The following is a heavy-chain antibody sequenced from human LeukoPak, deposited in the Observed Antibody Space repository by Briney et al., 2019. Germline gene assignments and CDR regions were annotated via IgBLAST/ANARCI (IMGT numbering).Heavy chain of an antibody. Sequence: PGGSLRLSCAASGFSFVGSPLSWVRQAPGKGLQWVSAISASGVDTFYADSVKGRFTMSRDNSKDTLYLQMDSLRAEDTAVYYCATKTTVTFYWYFDLWGRGTLVTVSS. CDR3: ATKTTVTFYWYFDL. V-gene: IGHV3-23*01. D-gene: IGHD4-17*01. CDR1: GFSFVGSP. CDR2: ISASGVDT. J-gene: IGHJ2*01.